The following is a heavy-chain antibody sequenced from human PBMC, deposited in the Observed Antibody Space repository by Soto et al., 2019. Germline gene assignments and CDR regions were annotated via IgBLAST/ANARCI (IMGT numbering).Heavy chain of an antibody. CDR1: GFTLSDHY. D-gene: IGHD4-17*01. Sequence: EVQLVESGGGLVQPGGSLRLSCAIFGFTLSDHYMDWIRQAPGKGLEWVGRSRNKAKSYTTDYAASVKGRVTISRDDPQTPLYLQLNSLNTEDTAVYHYSRTTYGDRDHWGQGTLVTVSP. CDR3: SRTTYGDRDH. CDR2: SRNKAKSYTT. V-gene: IGHV3-72*01. J-gene: IGHJ4*02.